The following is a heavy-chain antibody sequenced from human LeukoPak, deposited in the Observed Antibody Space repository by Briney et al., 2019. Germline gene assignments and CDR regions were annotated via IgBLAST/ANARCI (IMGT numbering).Heavy chain of an antibody. V-gene: IGHV3-11*01. CDR1: GFTFSAYY. CDR2: ISSSASTI. Sequence: GGSLRLSCAASGFTFSAYYMSWIRQAPGKGLEWVSYISSSASTIYYSATVEGRFTISRDNAKHSLYLQMNSLRAEDTAVYYCAKDAIGQYRTYYFDHWGQGTLAPVSS. J-gene: IGHJ4*02. D-gene: IGHD1-1*01. CDR3: AKDAIGQYRTYYFDH.